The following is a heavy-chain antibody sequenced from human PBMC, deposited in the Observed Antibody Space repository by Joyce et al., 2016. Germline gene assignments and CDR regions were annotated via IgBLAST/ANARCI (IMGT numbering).Heavy chain of an antibody. D-gene: IGHD5-12*01. V-gene: IGHV1-69*12. CDR1: GVTFSSYG. CDR3: ARGGSGYSFDS. Sequence: QVQLVQSGAEMKKPGSSVKVSCKASGVTFSSYGISWLRQAPGQGLEWMGEIIPISGTANDAQKFQGRVTITANESTTTAYMDLSSLRSEDTAVYFCARGGSGYSFDSWGQGTLVTVSS. CDR2: IIPISGTA. J-gene: IGHJ4*02.